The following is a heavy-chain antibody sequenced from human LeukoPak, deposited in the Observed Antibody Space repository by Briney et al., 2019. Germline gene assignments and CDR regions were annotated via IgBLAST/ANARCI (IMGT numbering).Heavy chain of an antibody. CDR2: IYSGGST. V-gene: IGHV3-53*01. CDR1: GFTFSSNY. CDR3: ARDSDIWSLMDV. D-gene: IGHD3-3*01. Sequence: GGSLRLSCAASGFTFSSNYMSWVRQAPGKGLEWVSVIYSGGSTYYADSVTGRFTISRDNSKNTLYLQMNSLRAEDTAVYYCARDSDIWSLMDVWGQGTTVTVSS. J-gene: IGHJ6*02.